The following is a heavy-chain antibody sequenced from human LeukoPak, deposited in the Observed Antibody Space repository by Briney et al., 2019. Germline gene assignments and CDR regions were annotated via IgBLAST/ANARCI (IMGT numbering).Heavy chain of an antibody. D-gene: IGHD3-10*01. Sequence: SQTLSLTCTVSGGSISSGSYYWSWIRQPAGKGLEWIGRIYTSGSTNYNPSLKSRVTISVDTSKNQFSLKLSSVTAADTAVYYWGRRGRLYGWSAPGGKEPLVTVS. V-gene: IGHV4-61*02. CDR3: GRRGRLYGWSAP. J-gene: IGHJ5*02. CDR2: IYTSGST. CDR1: GGSISSGSYY.